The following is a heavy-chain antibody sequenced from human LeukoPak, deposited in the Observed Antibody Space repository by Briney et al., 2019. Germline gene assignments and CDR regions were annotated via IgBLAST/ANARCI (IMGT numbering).Heavy chain of an antibody. D-gene: IGHD6-13*01. Sequence: GGSLRLSCAASGFTFSSYSMNWVRQAPGKGLKWVSSISSSSSYIYYADSVKGRFTISRDNAKNSLYLQMNSLRAEDTAVYYCARDYGIAAAGYYFDYWGQGTLFTVSS. V-gene: IGHV3-21*01. J-gene: IGHJ4*02. CDR1: GFTFSSYS. CDR2: ISSSSSYI. CDR3: ARDYGIAAAGYYFDY.